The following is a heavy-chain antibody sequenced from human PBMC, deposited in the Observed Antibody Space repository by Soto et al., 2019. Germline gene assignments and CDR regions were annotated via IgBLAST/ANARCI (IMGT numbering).Heavy chain of an antibody. CDR3: ARAQDQGYCSSTSCYAYYYNGMDV. Sequence: EVQLLESGGGLEQPGGSLRLSCAASGFTFSSYDMNWVRQAPGKGLEWVSAMSDSGGSTYYADAVKGRFTISRDNSKNTLYQQMNSLRAEDTAVYYCARAQDQGYCSSTSCYAYYYNGMDVWGQGTTVTVSS. CDR1: GFTFSSYD. D-gene: IGHD2-2*01. J-gene: IGHJ6*02. CDR2: MSDSGGST. V-gene: IGHV3-23*01.